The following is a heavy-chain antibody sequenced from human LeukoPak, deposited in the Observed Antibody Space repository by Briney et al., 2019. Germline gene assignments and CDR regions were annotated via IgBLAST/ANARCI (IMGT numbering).Heavy chain of an antibody. D-gene: IGHD2-15*01. J-gene: IGHJ6*02. CDR1: GFTFSNYG. CDR2: ISYDESDK. V-gene: IGHV3-30*18. CDR3: AKGVVAATNAAYYGMDV. Sequence: TGRSLRLSCAASGFTFSNYGMHWVRQAPGNGLEWVAVISYDESDKYYADSVKGRFTISRDNSKNTLYLQMNSLRPEDTAVYYCAKGVVAATNAAYYGMDVWGQGTTVTVSS.